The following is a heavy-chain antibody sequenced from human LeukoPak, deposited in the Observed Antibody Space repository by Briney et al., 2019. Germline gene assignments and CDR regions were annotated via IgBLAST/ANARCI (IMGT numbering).Heavy chain of an antibody. D-gene: IGHD6-19*01. CDR1: GGSISSYY. CDR2: IYTSGST. V-gene: IGHV4-4*07. J-gene: IGHJ5*02. Sequence: TSETLTLTCTVSGGSISSYYWNWVRQPAGKGLEWIGRIYTSGSTNYNPSLKRRVTMSVDTSKNQFSLKLSSVTAADTAVYYCARASSGWSRGRSWFDPWGQGTLVTVSS. CDR3: ARASSGWSRGRSWFDP.